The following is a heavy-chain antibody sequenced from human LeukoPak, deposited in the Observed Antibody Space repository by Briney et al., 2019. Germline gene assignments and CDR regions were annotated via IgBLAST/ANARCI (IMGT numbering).Heavy chain of an antibody. Sequence: ASVKVSCKASGYTFTGYYMHWVRQAPGQGLEWMGWINPNSGGTNYAQKFQGRVTMTRDTSISTAYMELSRLRSDDTAIYYCAKQITYNYVWGSYNWFDPWGQGTLVTVSS. CDR3: AKQITYNYVWGSYNWFDP. V-gene: IGHV1-2*02. D-gene: IGHD3-16*01. J-gene: IGHJ5*02. CDR2: INPNSGGT. CDR1: GYTFTGYY.